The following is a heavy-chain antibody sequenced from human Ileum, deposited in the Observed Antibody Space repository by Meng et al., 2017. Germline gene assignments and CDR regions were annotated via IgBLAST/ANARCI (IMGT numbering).Heavy chain of an antibody. CDR1: GGSISSGYYY. J-gene: IGHJ3*02. V-gene: IGHV4-61*02. D-gene: IGHD3-22*01. CDR3: AKSRASSGYGAFDI. Sequence: SETLSLTCNVSGGSISSGYYYWSWIRQPAGKGLEWIGRIYVSGSTNYNPSLKSRLTISVDTSKNQFSLKLSSVTAADTAVYFCAKSRASSGYGAFDIWGQGTMVTVSS. CDR2: IYVSGST.